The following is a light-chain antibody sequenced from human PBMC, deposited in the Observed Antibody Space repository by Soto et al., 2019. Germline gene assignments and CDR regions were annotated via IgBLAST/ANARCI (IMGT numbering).Light chain of an antibody. J-gene: IGLJ2*01. CDR3: QSYDSSLGGSV. V-gene: IGLV1-40*01. Sequence: QSVLTQSPSVSGAPGQRVTISCTGSSSNIGAGYDVHWYQQLPGTAPKLLIYGNSNRPSGVPDRFSGSKSGTSASLAITGLQAEDEADYYCQSYDSSLGGSVFGGGTKLTVL. CDR2: GNS. CDR1: SSNIGAGYD.